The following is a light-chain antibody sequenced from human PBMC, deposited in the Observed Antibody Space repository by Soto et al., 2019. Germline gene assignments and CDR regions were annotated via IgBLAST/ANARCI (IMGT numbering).Light chain of an antibody. CDR1: QSLLHSDGYYY. Sequence: DIVMTQSPLSLPVTPGEPASISSRSSQSLLHSDGYYYLEWYLQKPGQSPQLLIYLGSNRASGVPDRFSDSGSGRGFTLQIRRVEAEDCGLYDCMQSLHLWTCGQGTKVEI. CDR2: LGS. CDR3: MQSLHLWT. V-gene: IGKV2-28*01. J-gene: IGKJ1*01.